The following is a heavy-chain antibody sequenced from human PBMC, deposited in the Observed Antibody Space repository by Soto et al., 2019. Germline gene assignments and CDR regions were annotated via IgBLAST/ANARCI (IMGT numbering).Heavy chain of an antibody. J-gene: IGHJ5*02. D-gene: IGHD2-15*01. CDR3: ARSNEDTVAVGGWFDP. V-gene: IGHV4-39*01. Sequence: SETLSLTCTVSGGSISSTSYYWGWIRQPPGKGLEWIGSIYYSGSTYYNASLKSRVTISVDTSKNQFSLKLTPVIAADTAVYFCARSNEDTVAVGGWFDPWGQGTLVTVSS. CDR1: GGSISSTSYY. CDR2: IYYSGST.